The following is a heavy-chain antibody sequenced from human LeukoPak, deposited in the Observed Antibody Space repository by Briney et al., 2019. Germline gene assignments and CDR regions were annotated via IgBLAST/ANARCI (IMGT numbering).Heavy chain of an antibody. CDR3: ARPRAPTRYCSGGSCPFDY. CDR2: IYTSGST. J-gene: IGHJ4*02. Sequence: SQTLSLTCTVSGGSISSGSYYWSWIRQPAGKGLEWIGRIYTSGSTNYNPSLKSRVTISVDTSKNQFSLKLSSVTAADTAVYYCARPRAPTRYCSGGSCPFDYWGQGTLVTVSS. D-gene: IGHD2-15*01. V-gene: IGHV4-61*02. CDR1: GGSISSGSYY.